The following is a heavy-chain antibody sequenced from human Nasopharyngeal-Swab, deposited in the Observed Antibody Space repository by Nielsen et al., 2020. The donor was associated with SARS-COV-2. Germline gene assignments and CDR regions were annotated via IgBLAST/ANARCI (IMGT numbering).Heavy chain of an antibody. CDR1: GGSISSSNW. CDR2: IYHSGST. D-gene: IGHD1-26*01. V-gene: IGHV4-4*02. CDR3: ARDVVGATTTDAFDI. Sequence: SETLSLTCAVSGGSISSSNWWSWVRQPPGKGLEWIGEIYHSGSTNYNPSLKSRVTISVDESKNQFSLKLSSVTAADTAVYFCARDVVGATTTDAFDIWGQRTMVTVSS. J-gene: IGHJ3*02.